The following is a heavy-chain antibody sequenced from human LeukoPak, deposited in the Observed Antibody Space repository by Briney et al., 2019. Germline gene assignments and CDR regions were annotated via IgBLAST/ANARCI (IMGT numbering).Heavy chain of an antibody. CDR3: ARDAIFRGMGV. V-gene: IGHV3-11*01. CDR1: GFTFSDYY. Sequence: MSGESLRLSCAASGFTFSDYYRSWIRQAPGKGLEWVAYISNSGSTIYHAYSVKGGSTSSRDNAKNSLYLQMHSLRAEDTAVYYCARDAIFRGMGVWGKGTTVTVSS. D-gene: IGHD2/OR15-2a*01. J-gene: IGHJ6*04. CDR2: ISNSGSTI.